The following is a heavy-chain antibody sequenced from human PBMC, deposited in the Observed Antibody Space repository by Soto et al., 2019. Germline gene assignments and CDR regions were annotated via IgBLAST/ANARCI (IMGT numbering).Heavy chain of an antibody. V-gene: IGHV4-31*03. J-gene: IGHJ6*02. CDR3: ASRKYCGGDCYPGGMDV. CDR1: GGSISSGGYY. CDR2: IYYSGST. D-gene: IGHD2-21*02. Sequence: SETLSLTCTVSGGSISSGGYYWSWIRQHPGKGLEWIGYIYYSGSTYYNPSLKSRVTISVDTSKNQFSLKLSSVTAADTAVYYCASRKYCGGDCYPGGMDVWGQGTTVTV.